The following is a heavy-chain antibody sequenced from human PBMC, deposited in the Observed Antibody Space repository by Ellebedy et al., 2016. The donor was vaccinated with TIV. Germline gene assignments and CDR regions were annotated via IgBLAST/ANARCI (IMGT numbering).Heavy chain of an antibody. CDR1: GYTFTNYA. CDR3: ARDHPPGIAQGGGDDAFVI. D-gene: IGHD6-13*01. J-gene: IGHJ3*02. CDR2: INAGNGDT. Sequence: ASVKVSCXASGYTFTNYAIHWVRQAPGQRLEWMGWINAGNGDTKYSQKFQGRVTITRDTSASTVYMELSSLRSEDTAVYYCARDHPPGIAQGGGDDAFVIWGQGTMVTVSS. V-gene: IGHV1-3*01.